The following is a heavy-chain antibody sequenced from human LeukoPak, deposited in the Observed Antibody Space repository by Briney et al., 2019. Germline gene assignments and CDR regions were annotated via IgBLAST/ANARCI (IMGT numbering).Heavy chain of an antibody. Sequence: SETPSLTCAVYGGSFSGYYWSWIRQPPGKGLEWIGEINHSGSTNYNPSLKSRVTISVDTSKNQFSLKLSSVTAADTAVYYCAKYCSSTSCYPPGSFDYWGQGTLVTVSS. D-gene: IGHD2-2*01. CDR3: AKYCSSTSCYPPGSFDY. CDR1: GGSFSGYY. V-gene: IGHV4-34*01. CDR2: INHSGST. J-gene: IGHJ4*02.